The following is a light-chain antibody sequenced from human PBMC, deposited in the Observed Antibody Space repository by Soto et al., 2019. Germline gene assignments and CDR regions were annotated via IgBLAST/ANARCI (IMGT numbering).Light chain of an antibody. CDR2: NDD. CDR3: AAWDDSLNVVV. V-gene: IGLV1-36*01. CDR1: SSNIGNNA. Sequence: QSVLTQPPSVSEAPRQRVTISCSGSSSNIGNNAVNWYQQLPGKAPKLLIYNDDLLPSGVSDRFSGSKSGTSASLAISGLQSEDEADYYCAAWDDSLNVVVFGGGTKLTVL. J-gene: IGLJ2*01.